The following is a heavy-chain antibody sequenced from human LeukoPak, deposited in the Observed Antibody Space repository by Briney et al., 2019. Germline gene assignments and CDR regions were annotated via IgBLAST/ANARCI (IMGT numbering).Heavy chain of an antibody. D-gene: IGHD6-19*01. CDR2: INPNSGGT. CDR3: ARDTRSALPGY. CDR1: GYTFTGYY. J-gene: IGHJ4*02. V-gene: IGHV1-2*02. Sequence: ASVKVSCKASGYTFTGYYMHWVRQAPGQGLEWMGWINPNSGGTNYAQKFQGRVTMTTDTSTSTAYMELRSLRSDDTAVYYCARDTRSALPGYWGQGTLVTVSS.